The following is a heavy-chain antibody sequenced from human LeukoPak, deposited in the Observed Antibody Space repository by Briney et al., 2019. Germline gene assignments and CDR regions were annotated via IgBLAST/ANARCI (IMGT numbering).Heavy chain of an antibody. J-gene: IGHJ4*02. D-gene: IGHD1-14*01. V-gene: IGHV3-33*01. CDR3: TRYNNDHFDY. CDR1: GFTFGGYG. Sequence: GGSLRLSCAGSGFTFGGYGMHWFRQTPGKGLEWVAVKGRFTISRDNSKNTMSVQMDDLRAEDTAVYYCTRYNNDHFDYWGQGTLVTVSS.